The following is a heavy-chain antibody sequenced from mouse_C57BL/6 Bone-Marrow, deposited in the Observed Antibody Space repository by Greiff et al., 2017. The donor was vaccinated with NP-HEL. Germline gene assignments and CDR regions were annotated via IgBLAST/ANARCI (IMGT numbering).Heavy chain of an antibody. D-gene: IGHD1-1*01. V-gene: IGHV2-9-1*01. J-gene: IGHJ4*01. Sequence: VQGVESGPGLVAPSQSLSITCTVSGFSLTSYAISWVRQPPGKGLEWLGVIWTGGGTNYNSALKSRLSISKDNSKSQVFLKMNSLQTDDTARYYCARSLTTVVATDAMDYWGQGTSVTVSS. CDR3: ARSLTTVVATDAMDY. CDR1: GFSLTSYA. CDR2: IWTGGGT.